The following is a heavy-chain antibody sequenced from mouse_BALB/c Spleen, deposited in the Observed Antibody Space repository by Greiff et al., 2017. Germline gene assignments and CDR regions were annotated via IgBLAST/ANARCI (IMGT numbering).Heavy chain of an antibody. D-gene: IGHD2-4*01. CDR2: ISSGSSTI. V-gene: IGHV5-17*02. CDR3: ARYGLITTGLAMDY. Sequence: EVKLMESGGGLVQPGGSRKLSCAASGFTFSSFGMHWVRQAPEKGLEWVAYISSGSSTIYYADTVKGRFTISRDNPKNTLFLQMTSLRSEDTAMYYCARYGLITTGLAMDYWGQGTSVTVSS. CDR1: GFTFSSFG. J-gene: IGHJ4*01.